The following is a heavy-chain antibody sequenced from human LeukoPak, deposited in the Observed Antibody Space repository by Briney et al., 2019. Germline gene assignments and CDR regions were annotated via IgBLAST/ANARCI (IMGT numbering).Heavy chain of an antibody. Sequence: GGSLRLSCAASGFTVSSNYMSWVRQTPGKGLERVSVIYSGGSTYYADSVKGRFTISIHNSKNTLYLQMNSLRAEDTAVYYCARGDGYDYGYYFDYWGQGTLVTVSS. D-gene: IGHD5-24*01. CDR3: ARGDGYDYGYYFDY. V-gene: IGHV3-53*04. J-gene: IGHJ4*02. CDR2: IYSGGST. CDR1: GFTVSSNY.